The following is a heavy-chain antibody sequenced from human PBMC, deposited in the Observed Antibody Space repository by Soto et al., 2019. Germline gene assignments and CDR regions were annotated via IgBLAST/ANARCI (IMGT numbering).Heavy chain of an antibody. V-gene: IGHV3-23*01. J-gene: IGHJ2*01. Sequence: EVQLLESGGGLARPGGSLRLSCVASGFICSDYAMTWIRQSPGKGLEWVATISASGGNIEYTDSLKGRVTISRDNSKKTVYLQINGLTADDTAVHYCAKVAGGLGYFDLWGRGTLVTVSS. D-gene: IGHD3-16*01. CDR1: GFICSDYA. CDR2: ISASGGNI. CDR3: AKVAGGLGYFDL.